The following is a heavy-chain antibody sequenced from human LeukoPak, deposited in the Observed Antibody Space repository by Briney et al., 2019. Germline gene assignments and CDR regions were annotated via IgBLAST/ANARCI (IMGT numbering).Heavy chain of an antibody. V-gene: IGHV3-23*01. CDR1: GFTFSSYA. CDR3: AKYGPQDSGSSHFDY. D-gene: IGHD1-26*01. CDR2: IRDSGSST. Sequence: GGSLRLSCAASGFTFSSYAMSWVRQAPGKGLEWVSAIRDSGSSTHYADSVKGRFTTSRDNSKNTLFLQMNSLRAEDTAIYYCAKYGPQDSGSSHFDYWGQGALVTVSS. J-gene: IGHJ4*02.